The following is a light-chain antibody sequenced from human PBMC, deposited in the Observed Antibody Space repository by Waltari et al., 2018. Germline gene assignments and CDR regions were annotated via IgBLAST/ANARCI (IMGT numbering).Light chain of an antibody. CDR1: HSTIGNNA. CDR2: YDD. V-gene: IGLV1-36*01. Sequence: QSVLTQPPSVSEAPRQRVTISCSGSHSTIGNNAVTWYQQLPGKAPKLLIYYDDLLPSGVSDRFSGSRSGTSASLAISGLQSADEGDYFCAAWDDSLSGLIFGGGTKLTVL. J-gene: IGLJ2*01. CDR3: AAWDDSLSGLI.